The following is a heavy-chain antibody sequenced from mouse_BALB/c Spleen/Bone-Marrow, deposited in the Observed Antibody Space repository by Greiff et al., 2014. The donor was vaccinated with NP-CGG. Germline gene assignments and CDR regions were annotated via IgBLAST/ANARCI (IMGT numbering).Heavy chain of an antibody. CDR3: AAYYRNKRRFAY. J-gene: IGHJ3*01. D-gene: IGHD2-5*01. V-gene: IGHV14-3*02. CDR2: IDPANGNT. CDR1: GFNIKDTY. Sequence: VQLLQSGAELVKPGASVKLSCTASGFNIKDTYMHWVKQRPEQGLEWIGRIDPANGNTKYDPKFQGKATITADTSSNTAYLQLISLTSEDAAVYYCAAYYRNKRRFAYWGQGALVTVSA.